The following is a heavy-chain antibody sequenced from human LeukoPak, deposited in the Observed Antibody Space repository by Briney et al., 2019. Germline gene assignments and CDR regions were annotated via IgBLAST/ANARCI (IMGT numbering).Heavy chain of an antibody. Sequence: GGSLRLSCAASGFTFSSYEMNWVRQAPGKGLEWVSYISSGGDTMYYADSVKGRFTISRDNAKNSLYLQMSSLRAEDSAIYYCARAIAVAGTDHWGQGTLVTVSS. CDR2: ISSGGDTM. J-gene: IGHJ4*02. CDR3: ARAIAVAGTDH. V-gene: IGHV3-48*03. CDR1: GFTFSSYE. D-gene: IGHD6-19*01.